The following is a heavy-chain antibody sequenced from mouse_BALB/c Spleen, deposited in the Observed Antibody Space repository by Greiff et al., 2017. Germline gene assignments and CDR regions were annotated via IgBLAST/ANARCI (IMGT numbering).Heavy chain of an antibody. CDR1: GFTFSSYG. CDR2: ISSGGSYT. D-gene: IGHD1-1*01. J-gene: IGHJ2*01. V-gene: IGHV5-6*01. CDR3: ARGGYGSSFDY. Sequence: EVNVVESGGDLVKPGGSLKLSCAASGFTFSSYGMSWVRQTPDKRLEWVATISSGGSYTYYPDSVKGRFTISRDNAKNTLYLQMSSLKSEDTAMYYCARGGYGSSFDYWGQGTTLTVSS.